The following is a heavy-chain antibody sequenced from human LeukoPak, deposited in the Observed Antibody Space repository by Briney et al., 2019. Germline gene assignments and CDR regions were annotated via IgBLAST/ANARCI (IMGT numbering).Heavy chain of an antibody. J-gene: IGHJ3*02. D-gene: IGHD2-15*01. V-gene: IGHV3-48*03. Sequence: PGGSLRLSCAASGFTFSSYEMNWVRQAPGKGREWVSYISSSGSTIYYADSVKGRFTISRDNAKNSLYLQMNSLRAEDTAVYYCARDKNSCGWLVAARHDVFDIWGQGPMVTVSS. CDR2: ISSSGSTI. CDR3: ARDKNSCGWLVAARHDVFDI. CDR1: GFTFSSYE.